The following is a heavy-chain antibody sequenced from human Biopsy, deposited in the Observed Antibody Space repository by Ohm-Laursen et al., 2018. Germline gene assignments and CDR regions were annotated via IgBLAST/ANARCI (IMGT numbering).Heavy chain of an antibody. CDR3: AKDRRAVAGYDAFDI. V-gene: IGHV3-9*01. D-gene: IGHD6-19*01. J-gene: IGHJ3*02. CDR1: GFTFDDYA. CDR2: ISWNSGSI. Sequence: LSLTCAASGFTFDDYAMHWVRQAPGKGLEWVSGISWNSGSIGYADSVKGRFTISRDNAKNSLYLQMNSLRAEDTALYYCAKDRRAVAGYDAFDIWGQGTMVTVSS.